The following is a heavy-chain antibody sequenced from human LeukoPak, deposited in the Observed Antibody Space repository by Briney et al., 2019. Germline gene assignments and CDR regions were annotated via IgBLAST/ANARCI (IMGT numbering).Heavy chain of an antibody. D-gene: IGHD3-16*02. J-gene: IGHJ4*02. CDR3: ARSGVWGSYRYTNFDY. Sequence: AASVKVSCKASGYTFTGYYMHWVRQAPGQGLEWMGWINPNSGGTNYAQKFQGRVTMTRDTSISTAYMELSRLRSDDTAVYYCARSGVWGSYRYTNFDYWGQGTLVTVSS. CDR1: GYTFTGYY. CDR2: INPNSGGT. V-gene: IGHV1-2*02.